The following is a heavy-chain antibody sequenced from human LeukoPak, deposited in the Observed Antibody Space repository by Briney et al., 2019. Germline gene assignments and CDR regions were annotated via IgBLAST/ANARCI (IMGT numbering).Heavy chain of an antibody. D-gene: IGHD3-22*01. J-gene: IGHJ4*02. CDR3: ARDRTAYYYDSSGYSDY. CDR1: GFTFSSYW. V-gene: IGHV3-7*01. CDR2: IKQDGSEK. Sequence: PGGSLRLSCAASGFTFSSYWLSWVRQAPGKGLEWVANIKQDGSEKYYVDSVKGRFTISRDNAKNSLYRQMNSLRAEDTAVYYCARDRTAYYYDSSGYSDYWGQGTLVTVSS.